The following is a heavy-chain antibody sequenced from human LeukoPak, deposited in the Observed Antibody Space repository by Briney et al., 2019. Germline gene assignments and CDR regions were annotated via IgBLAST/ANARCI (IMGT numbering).Heavy chain of an antibody. CDR3: ARAGARLRLGELSP. CDR1: GGSISNYF. J-gene: IGHJ4*02. D-gene: IGHD3-16*01. Sequence: SETLSLTCTVSGGSISNYFWSWIRQPAGKGLEWIGYIYYSGTTNYNPSLKSRVTISVDTSKNQFSLKLNSVTAADTAVYYCARAGARLRLGELSPWGQGTLVTVSS. CDR2: IYYSGTT. V-gene: IGHV4-59*01.